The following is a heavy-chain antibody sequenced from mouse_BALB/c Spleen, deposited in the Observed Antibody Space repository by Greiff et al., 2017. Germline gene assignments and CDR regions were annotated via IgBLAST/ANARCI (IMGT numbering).Heavy chain of an antibody. CDR1: GFNIKDIY. J-gene: IGHJ1*01. CDR2: IDPANGNT. Sequence: EVQLQQPGAELVKPGASDKLSCPASGFNIKDIYMHWVKQMPEQGLEWIGRIDPANGNTKYDPKFQGKATRTDDASSNTAYLQHSSLTSEDTAVYYWAVLRLPSYWYFDVWGAGTTVTVSS. D-gene: IGHD1-2*01. V-gene: IGHV14-3*02. CDR3: AVLRLPSYWYFDV.